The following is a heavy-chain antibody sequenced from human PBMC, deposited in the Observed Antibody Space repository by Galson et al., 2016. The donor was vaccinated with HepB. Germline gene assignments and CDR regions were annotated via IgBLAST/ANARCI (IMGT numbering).Heavy chain of an antibody. V-gene: IGHV4-4*02. CDR2: VYRSGST. CDR1: GASINNRNW. J-gene: IGHJ4*02. D-gene: IGHD6-25*01. CDR3: ARQREAQDGYDF. Sequence: ETLSLTCAVSGASINNRNWWGWVRQTPGQGLEWIGEVYRSGSTNYTPSLKSRLSMSVDKSKNQFSLKMTSVTAADTAVYYCARQREAQDGYDFWGQGTLVTVSS.